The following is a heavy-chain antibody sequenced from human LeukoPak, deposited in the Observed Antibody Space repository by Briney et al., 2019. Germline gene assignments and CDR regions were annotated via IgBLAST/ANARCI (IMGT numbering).Heavy chain of an antibody. D-gene: IGHD1-26*01. CDR2: TYYRSKWYN. Sequence: SQTLSLTCAISGDSVSSNSAAWNWIRQSPSRGLEWLGRTYYRSKWYNDYAVSVKNRITINPDTSKNQFSLQLNSVTPEDTAVYYCARGLVGATFYYYYYMDVWGKGTTVTVSS. J-gene: IGHJ6*03. CDR3: ARGLVGATFYYYYYMDV. CDR1: GDSVSSNSAA. V-gene: IGHV6-1*01.